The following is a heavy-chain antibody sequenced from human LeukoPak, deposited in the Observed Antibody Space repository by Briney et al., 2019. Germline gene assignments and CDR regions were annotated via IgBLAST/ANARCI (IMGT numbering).Heavy chain of an antibody. CDR1: GDSVSSKNGA. J-gene: IGHJ4*02. CDR2: TYYRSKWYN. D-gene: IGHD6-19*01. Sequence: SQTLSLTCAISGDSVSSKNGALNWIRQSPSRGLEWLGRTYYRSKWYNDYAVFMQGRISINPDTSKNQFSLQLNSVTPEDTAVYYCARDEGASGWYTFDYWGQGTQVTVSS. CDR3: ARDEGASGWYTFDY. V-gene: IGHV6-1*01.